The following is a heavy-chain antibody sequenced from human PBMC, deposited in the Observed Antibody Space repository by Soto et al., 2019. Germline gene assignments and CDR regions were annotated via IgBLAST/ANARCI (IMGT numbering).Heavy chain of an antibody. D-gene: IGHD5-12*01. CDR2: ISSSSSTI. Sequence: GSLRLSCAASGFTFSSYSMNWVRQAPGKGLEWVSYISSSSSTIYYADSVRGRFTISRDNAKNSLYLQMTSLRAEDTAVYYWGREVAVGYSGYDLYYGGQGTRDPVSS. V-gene: IGHV3-48*01. J-gene: IGHJ4*02. CDR3: GREVAVGYSGYDLYY. CDR1: GFTFSSYS.